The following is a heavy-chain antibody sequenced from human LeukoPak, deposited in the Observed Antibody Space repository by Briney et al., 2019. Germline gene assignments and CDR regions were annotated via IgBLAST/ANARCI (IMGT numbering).Heavy chain of an antibody. J-gene: IGHJ4*02. CDR1: GFTFSSYA. Sequence: GGSLRLSCVASGFTFSSYAMHWVRQAPGKGLDWVAAVSHDGIKEFYADSIMGRISISRDNSKNTVYLQVNILTSKHTGVFYCATETFFSGSGSYIAYWGQGIHVIVSS. V-gene: IGHV3-30*04. CDR2: VSHDGIKE. D-gene: IGHD3-10*01. CDR3: ATETFFSGSGSYIAY.